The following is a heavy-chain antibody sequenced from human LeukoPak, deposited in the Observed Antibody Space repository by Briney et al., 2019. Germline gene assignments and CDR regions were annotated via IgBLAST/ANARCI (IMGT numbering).Heavy chain of an antibody. CDR1: GGTFSSYA. J-gene: IGHJ4*02. V-gene: IGHV3-15*01. CDR2: IKPKTDGETT. Sequence: SCKASGGTFSSYAISWVRQAPGKGLEWVGRIKPKTDGETTEYAAPVKDRFSISRDDSKSMMYLQMNSLKTEDTAVYYCITPLPYSAQGGQGTLVTVSS. D-gene: IGHD2-21*01. CDR3: ITPLPYSAQ.